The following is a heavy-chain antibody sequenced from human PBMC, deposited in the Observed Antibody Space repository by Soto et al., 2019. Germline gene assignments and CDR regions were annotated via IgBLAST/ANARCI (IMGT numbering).Heavy chain of an antibody. CDR2: FSWNSGSI. Sequence: EVQLVESGGGLVQPGRSLRLSCAASGFTFDDYAMHWVRQAPGKGLEWVSGFSWNSGSIGYADSVKGRFTISRDNAKNSLYLQMNSLRAEDTALYYCAKDNYYDSSGYYDYWGQGTLVTVSS. CDR3: AKDNYYDSSGYYDY. CDR1: GFTFDDYA. D-gene: IGHD3-22*01. V-gene: IGHV3-9*01. J-gene: IGHJ4*02.